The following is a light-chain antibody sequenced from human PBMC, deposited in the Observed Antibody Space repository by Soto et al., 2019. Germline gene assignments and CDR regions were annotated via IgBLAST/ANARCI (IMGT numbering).Light chain of an antibody. CDR3: AAWDYSLSGYWV. Sequence: QSVVSQPPSASGTPGQRVTISCSGSSSNIGRNYVYWYQQVPGTAPKLLIFRNNQRPSGVPDRFSGSKSGTSASLAISGLRCEDEADYFCAAWDYSLSGYWVFGGGTKVTVL. CDR2: RNN. V-gene: IGLV1-47*01. CDR1: SSNIGRNY. J-gene: IGLJ3*02.